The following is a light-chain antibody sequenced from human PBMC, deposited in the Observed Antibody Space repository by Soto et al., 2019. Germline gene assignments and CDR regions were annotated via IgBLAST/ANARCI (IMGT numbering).Light chain of an antibody. CDR2: AAS. J-gene: IGKJ3*01. Sequence: IQLTQSPSSLSASVGDRVTITCRASQDIAIYLAWYQQKPGEAPKLLIYAASTLYGGVPSRFSGSGSGTDFALTITSLQAEDFATYYCQQRSNWPPTFGPGTKVDIK. CDR1: QDIAIY. V-gene: IGKV1-9*01. CDR3: QQRSNWPPT.